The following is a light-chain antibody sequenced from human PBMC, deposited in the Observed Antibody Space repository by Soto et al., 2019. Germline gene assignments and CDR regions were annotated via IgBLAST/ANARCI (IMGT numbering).Light chain of an antibody. V-gene: IGLV3-1*01. CDR1: KLGDKY. J-gene: IGLJ2*01. CDR2: QDS. Sequence: SYELTQPPSVSVSPGQTASITCSGDKLGDKYACWYQQKPGQSPVLVIYQDSKRPSGIPERFSGSNSGNTATLTISGTQAMDEADYYCQAGDSSNLFGGGTKLTVL. CDR3: QAGDSSNL.